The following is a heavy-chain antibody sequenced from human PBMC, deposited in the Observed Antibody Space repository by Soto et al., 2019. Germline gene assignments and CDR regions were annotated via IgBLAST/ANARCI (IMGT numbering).Heavy chain of an antibody. CDR2: ISPYNGNT. CDR1: GYTFTNYI. V-gene: IGHV1-18*01. Sequence: QVQLVQSGTEVKKPGTSVKVSCKASGYTFTNYIISWVQQAPGQGLEWMGWISPYNGNTNYAQKFQGRVTMTTDTSTTTVYMELRSLRSDDTAVYYCARDMVTFGGIIALPNYWGQGTLVTVSS. D-gene: IGHD3-16*02. CDR3: ARDMVTFGGIIALPNY. J-gene: IGHJ4*02.